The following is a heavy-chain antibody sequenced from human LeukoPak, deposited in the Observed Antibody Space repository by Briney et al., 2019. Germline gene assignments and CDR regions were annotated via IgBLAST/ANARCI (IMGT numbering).Heavy chain of an antibody. D-gene: IGHD2-8*02. J-gene: IGHJ6*03. CDR1: GYSFTSYW. V-gene: IGHV5-51*01. CDR2: IYPGDSDT. CDR3: ARSGGGNGKTSHPYYMDV. Sequence: GESLKISCKGSGYSFTSYWIGWVRQMPGKGLEWMGIIYPGDSDTRYSPSFQGRVTISADKSISTAYLQWSSLKASDTAMYYCARSGGGNGKTSHPYYMDVWGKGTTVTVSS.